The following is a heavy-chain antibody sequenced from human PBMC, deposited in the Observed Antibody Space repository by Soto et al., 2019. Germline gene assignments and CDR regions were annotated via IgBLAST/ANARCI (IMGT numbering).Heavy chain of an antibody. D-gene: IGHD6-6*01. V-gene: IGHV6-1*01. J-gene: IGHJ6*02. Sequence: PSQTLSLTCAISGDSVSSNSAAWNWIRQSPSRGLEWLGRTYYRSKWYNDYAVSVKSRITINPDTSKNQFSLQLNSVTPEDTAVYYCAREEDYSSSFGMIHYCYYGMDVWGQGTPVTVSS. CDR1: GDSVSSNSAA. CDR3: AREEDYSSSFGMIHYCYYGMDV. CDR2: TYYRSKWYN.